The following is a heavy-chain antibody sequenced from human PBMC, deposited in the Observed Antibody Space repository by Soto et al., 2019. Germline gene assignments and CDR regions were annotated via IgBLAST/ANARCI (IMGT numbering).Heavy chain of an antibody. D-gene: IGHD1-7*01. V-gene: IGHV3-23*01. Sequence: PGGPLRLSCAASGFTFSSYAMSWVRQAPGKGLEWVSAISGSGGSTYYADSVKGRFTISRDNSKNTLYLQMNSLRAEDTAVYYCAKDQLELEYYFDYWGQGTLVTVSS. J-gene: IGHJ4*02. CDR3: AKDQLELEYYFDY. CDR2: ISGSGGST. CDR1: GFTFSSYA.